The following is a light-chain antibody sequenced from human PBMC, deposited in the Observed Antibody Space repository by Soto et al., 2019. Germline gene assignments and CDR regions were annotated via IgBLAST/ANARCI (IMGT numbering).Light chain of an antibody. CDR2: DAS. CDR1: QSVSTY. V-gene: IGKV3-11*01. Sequence: EIVLTQSPATLSLSPGERATLSCRASQSVSTYLAWYQQKPGQAPRLLIYDASNRATGIPARFSGSGSGTDITLTISRLEPEDFAVYYCQQRSSWWTFGQGTKVEIK. J-gene: IGKJ1*01. CDR3: QQRSSWWT.